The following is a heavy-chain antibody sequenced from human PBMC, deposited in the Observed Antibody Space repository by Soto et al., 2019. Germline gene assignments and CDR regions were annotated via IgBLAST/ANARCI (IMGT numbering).Heavy chain of an antibody. V-gene: IGHV1-8*01. Sequence: QVQLVQSGAEVKRPGASGKGSCKASGYTFTSYEINWVRQATGQGLEWMGWMNPNSGNTCYAQKFQGRVTITRNTSISTAYMELSSLRSEDTAVYYCARGVFSGHVWGQGTTVTVSS. J-gene: IGHJ6*02. CDR1: GYTFTSYE. CDR3: ARGVFSGHV. CDR2: MNPNSGNT.